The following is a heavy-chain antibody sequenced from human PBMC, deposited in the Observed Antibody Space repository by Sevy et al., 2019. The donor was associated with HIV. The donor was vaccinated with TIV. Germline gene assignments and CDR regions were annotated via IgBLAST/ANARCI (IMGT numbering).Heavy chain of an antibody. J-gene: IGHJ5*02. D-gene: IGHD1-26*01. CDR3: GGWGDSGIHARGGFDP. CDR1: GFTFSSYS. V-gene: IGHV3-48*02. CDR2: ISSSSSTI. Sequence: GGSLRLSCAASGFTFSSYSMNWVRQAPGKGLEWVSYISSSSSTIYYADSVKGRFTISRDNAKNSLYLQMNSLRDEDTAVYYWGGWGDSGIHARGGFDPWGQGTLVTVSS.